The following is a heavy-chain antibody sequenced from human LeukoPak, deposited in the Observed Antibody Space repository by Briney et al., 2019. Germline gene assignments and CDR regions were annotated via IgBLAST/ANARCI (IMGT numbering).Heavy chain of an antibody. CDR3: ARDLAGHDAFDI. D-gene: IGHD6-19*01. CDR2: MHYSGSA. V-gene: IGHV4-31*03. J-gene: IGHJ3*02. CDR1: GGSVSSVGYY. Sequence: PSQTLSLTCTVSGGSVSSVGYYWTWVRQHPGKGLEWIGYMHYSGSAHYNPSLKSRLTISVDTSNNQFSLWLSSVTAADTAVYYCARDLAGHDAFDIWGQGTLVTVSS.